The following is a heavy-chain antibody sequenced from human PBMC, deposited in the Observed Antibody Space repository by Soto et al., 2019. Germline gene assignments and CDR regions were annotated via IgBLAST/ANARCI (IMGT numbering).Heavy chain of an antibody. D-gene: IGHD3-22*01. CDR3: ARYDSRGYYSFDY. V-gene: IGHV1-46*03. CDR1: GYTSIGYY. J-gene: IGHJ4*02. CDR2: INPTGGST. Sequence: ASVKVSCKSSGYTSIGYYIHWVRQAPGQGFEWMGIINPTGGSTHYAQKFQGRVTMTRDTSTSTVYMELSSLRSDDTAVYHCARYDSRGYYSFDYWGQGTPVTVSS.